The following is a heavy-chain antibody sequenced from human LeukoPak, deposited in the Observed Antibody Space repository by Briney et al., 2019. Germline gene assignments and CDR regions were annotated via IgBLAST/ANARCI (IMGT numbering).Heavy chain of an antibody. CDR2: VNGDGSAT. Sequence: PGGSQRLSCAASGFTFSSYWMHWVRQAPGKGLVWVSRVNGDGSATICADPVKGRFTVSRDNAKNTLYLQMNSLRAEDTAVYYCARDNPATSIPLDYWGQGTLVTVSS. CDR3: ARDNPATSIPLDY. J-gene: IGHJ4*02. CDR1: GFTFSSYW. D-gene: IGHD2-2*02. V-gene: IGHV3-74*01.